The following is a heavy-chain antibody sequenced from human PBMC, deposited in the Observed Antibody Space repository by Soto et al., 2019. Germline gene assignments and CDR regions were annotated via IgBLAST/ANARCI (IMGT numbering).Heavy chain of an antibody. CDR3: ARTDKFNSQSSGRANRFDY. J-gene: IGHJ4*02. D-gene: IGHD3-22*01. CDR1: GFTFSNYA. CDR2: ITNSGST. Sequence: EVQLLESGGGLVQPGGSLRLFCEASGFTFSNYAMTWVRQAPGKGLEWVSTITNSGSTYYGDTVRGRFTISRDNSKTTVYLQMNSLRAEDTAIYYCARTDKFNSQSSGRANRFDYWGQGTLVTVSS. V-gene: IGHV3-23*01.